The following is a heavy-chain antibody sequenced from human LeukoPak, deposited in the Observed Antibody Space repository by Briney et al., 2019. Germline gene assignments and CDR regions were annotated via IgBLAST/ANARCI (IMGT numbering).Heavy chain of an antibody. CDR2: IYHSGST. D-gene: IGHD4-23*01. V-gene: IGHV4-4*02. J-gene: IGHJ6*02. CDR3: AYSGNYGMDV. Sequence: GSLRLSCAASGFTFSSYAMHWVRQPPGKGLEWIGEIYHSGSTNYNPSLKSRVTISVDKSKNQFSLKLSSVTAADTAVYYCAYSGNYGMDVWGQGTTVTVSS. CDR1: GFTFSSYA.